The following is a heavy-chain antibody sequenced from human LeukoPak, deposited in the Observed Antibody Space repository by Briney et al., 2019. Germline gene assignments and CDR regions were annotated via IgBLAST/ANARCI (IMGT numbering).Heavy chain of an antibody. Sequence: KSSETLSLTCTVSGGSISSYYWSWIRQPPGKGLEWIGYIYYSGSTNYNPSLKSRVTISVDTSKNQFSLKLSSVTAADTAVYYCASSCSTSCYNFDYWGQGTLVTVSS. J-gene: IGHJ4*02. D-gene: IGHD2-2*02. CDR2: IYYSGST. CDR1: GGSISSYY. CDR3: ASSCSTSCYNFDY. V-gene: IGHV4-59*08.